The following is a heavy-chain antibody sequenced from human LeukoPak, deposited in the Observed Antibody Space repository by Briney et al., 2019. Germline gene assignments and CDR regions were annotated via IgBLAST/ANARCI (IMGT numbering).Heavy chain of an antibody. CDR1: GGSIGYYS. V-gene: IGHV4-4*07. CDR2: IFASGSI. D-gene: IGHD5-18*01. Sequence: SETLSLTCTVSGGSIGYYSWSWIRQPAGKGLEWIGRIFASGSINYNPSLRSRVTISVDTSKNQFSLKLSSVTAADTAVYYCARGTSVDTAMVPTIFRYFDYWGQGTLVTVSS. J-gene: IGHJ4*02. CDR3: ARGTSVDTAMVPTIFRYFDY.